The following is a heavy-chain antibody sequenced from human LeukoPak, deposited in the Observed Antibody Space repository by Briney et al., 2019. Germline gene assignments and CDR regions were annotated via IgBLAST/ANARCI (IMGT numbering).Heavy chain of an antibody. D-gene: IGHD3-16*01. CDR3: AREWGLTRNYYYGMDV. Sequence: PGGSLRLSCAASGFTFSSYWMSWVRQAPGKGLEWVANIKQDGSEKYYVDSVKGRFTISRDNAKNSLYLQMNSLRAEDTAVYYCAREWGLTRNYYYGMDVWGQGTTVTVSS. CDR2: IKQDGSEK. CDR1: GFTFSSYW. V-gene: IGHV3-7*04. J-gene: IGHJ6*02.